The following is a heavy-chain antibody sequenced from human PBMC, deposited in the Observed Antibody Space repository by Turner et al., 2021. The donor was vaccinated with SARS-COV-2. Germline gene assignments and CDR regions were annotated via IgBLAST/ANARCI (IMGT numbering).Heavy chain of an antibody. CDR2: INPNSDGT. Sequence: QVQLVQSGAEVKQPGASVKVSCKASGYTFTGYYMYWVRQAPGQGLEGMGCINPNSDGTNCAHKFQGRVTMTRDTSISTAYMELSRLRSDGTAVYYWARVSSLSYYFDYWGQGTLVTVSS. CDR1: GYTFTGYY. V-gene: IGHV1-2*07. D-gene: IGHD6-6*01. J-gene: IGHJ4*02. CDR3: ARVSSLSYYFDY.